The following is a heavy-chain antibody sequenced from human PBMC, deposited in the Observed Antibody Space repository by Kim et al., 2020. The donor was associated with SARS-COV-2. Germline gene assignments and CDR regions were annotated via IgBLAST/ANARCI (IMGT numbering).Heavy chain of an antibody. V-gene: IGHV3-7*01. J-gene: IGHJ4*02. CDR3: ARDEEWEPLVFDY. D-gene: IGHD1-26*01. CDR2: IKHDGSRV. CDR1: GFNFSNFW. Sequence: GGSLRLSCSGSGFNFSNFWMSWVRQAPGKGLEWVATIKHDGSRVFYVDSVKGRFTIFRDNAKKSVYLQMNSLRIEDTAVYFCARDEEWEPLVFDYWGQGSLVAVSS.